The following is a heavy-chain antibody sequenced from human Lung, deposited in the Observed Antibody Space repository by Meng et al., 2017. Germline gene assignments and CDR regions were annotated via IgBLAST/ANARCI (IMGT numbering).Heavy chain of an antibody. CDR1: GYNFPDYW. D-gene: IGHD6-13*01. CDR3: ARDEDISAAGKLFGDY. J-gene: IGHJ4*02. Sequence: LVQSGAEVKKPGASGKVSCKPSGYNFPDYWLHWVRRAPGQGLEWMGRIDPKSGDTHYAQRFQGRVTMTGDTSISTAYMELSGLRSDDTAMYYCARDEDISAAGKLFGDYWGQGTLVTVSS. CDR2: IDPKSGDT. V-gene: IGHV1-2*06.